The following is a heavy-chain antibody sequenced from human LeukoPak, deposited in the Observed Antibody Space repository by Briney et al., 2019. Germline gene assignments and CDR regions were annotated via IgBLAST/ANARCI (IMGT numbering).Heavy chain of an antibody. CDR1: GYTFTSYY. D-gene: IGHD2-21*02. CDR2: INPSGGST. J-gene: IGHJ4*02. CDR3: ARASTHIVVVTAINGRGYFDY. V-gene: IGHV1-46*01. Sequence: ASVKVSCKASGYTFTSYYMHWVRQAPGQGLERMGIINPSGGSTSYAQKFQGRVTMTRDTSTSTVYMELSSLRSEDTAVYYCARASTHIVVVTAINGRGYFDYWGQGTLVTVSS.